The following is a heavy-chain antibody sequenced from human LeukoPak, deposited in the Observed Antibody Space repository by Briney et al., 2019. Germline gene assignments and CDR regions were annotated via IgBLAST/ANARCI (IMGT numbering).Heavy chain of an antibody. CDR1: GFTFSSYS. V-gene: IGHV3-21*01. D-gene: IGHD6-19*01. J-gene: IGHJ5*02. Sequence: GGSLRLSCAASGFTFSSYSMNWVRQAPGKGLEWVSSISSSSSYIYYADPVKGRFTISRDNAKNSLYLQMNSLRAEDTAVYYCARGPVAGISRFDPWGQGTLVTVSS. CDR3: ARGPVAGISRFDP. CDR2: ISSSSSYI.